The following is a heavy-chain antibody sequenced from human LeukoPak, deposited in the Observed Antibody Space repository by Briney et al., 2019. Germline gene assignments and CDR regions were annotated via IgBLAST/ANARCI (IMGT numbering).Heavy chain of an antibody. D-gene: IGHD3-22*01. CDR2: ISSSYINI. J-gene: IGHJ6*02. Sequence: PGGSLRLSCAASGFTFSDYELNWVRQARGKGLEWVSYISSSYININYADSVKGGFTIYRDNAKNTVYAKMKSERAEDTAVYYCARLQVVGEYDDSGSLPTYYYHYGMDVWGQGTTVTVSS. CDR1: GFTFSDYE. CDR3: ARLQVVGEYDDSGSLPTYYYHYGMDV. V-gene: IGHV3-48*03.